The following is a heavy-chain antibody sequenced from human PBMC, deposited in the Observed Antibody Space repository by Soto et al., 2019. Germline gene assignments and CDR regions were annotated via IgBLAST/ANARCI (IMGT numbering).Heavy chain of an antibody. CDR2: MNPNSGNT. V-gene: IGHV1-8*01. CDR1: GYTFTSYD. Sequence: QVQLVQSGAEVKKPGASVKVSCKASGYTFTSYDINWVRQATGQGLEWMGWMNPNSGNTGYAQKFQGRVTMTRNTSISTGYMELSSLRSEDTAVYYCARGYYYGSGSYQAGYYYYYMDVWGKGTTVTVSS. D-gene: IGHD3-10*01. J-gene: IGHJ6*03. CDR3: ARGYYYGSGSYQAGYYYYYMDV.